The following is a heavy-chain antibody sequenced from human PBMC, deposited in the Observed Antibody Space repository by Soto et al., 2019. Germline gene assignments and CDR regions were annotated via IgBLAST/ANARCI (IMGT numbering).Heavy chain of an antibody. CDR3: ARVMGADLQQMDF. J-gene: IGHJ4*02. Sequence: SGPTLVNPTQTLTLTCTFSGFSLSTRGVGVAWIRQTPGKALEWLALIDWTDDKFYRTSLRTRLSISKDTSKNQVVLTVTNMDPVDTGTYYCARVMGADLQQMDFWGPGTLVTVSS. D-gene: IGHD6-13*01. CDR1: GFSLSTRGVG. V-gene: IGHV2-70*12. CDR2: IDWTDDK.